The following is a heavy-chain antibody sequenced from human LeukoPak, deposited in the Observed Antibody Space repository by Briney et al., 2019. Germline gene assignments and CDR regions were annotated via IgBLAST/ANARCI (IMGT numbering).Heavy chain of an antibody. CDR2: ISAYNGNT. D-gene: IGHD1-26*01. CDR1: GYTFTSYG. Sequence: ASVKVSCKASGYTFTSYGISWVRQAPGQGLEWMGWISAYNGNTNYAQKLQGRVTMTTGTSTSTAYMELRSLRSDDTAVYYCARVGIGREQGSQYYYGMDVWGQGTTVTVSS. J-gene: IGHJ6*02. V-gene: IGHV1-18*01. CDR3: ARVGIGREQGSQYYYGMDV.